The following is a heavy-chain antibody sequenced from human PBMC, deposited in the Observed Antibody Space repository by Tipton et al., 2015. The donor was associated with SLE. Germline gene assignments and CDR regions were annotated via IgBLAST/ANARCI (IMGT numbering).Heavy chain of an antibody. Sequence: TLSLTCSVSGGSITNSNYFWGWIRQPPGKGLEWIGNIYSSGTSYYNPSLESRVTISIDASTNQFSLRLNSVTAADTAVYYCATDGGYQGFDWGFDYWGQGSLVSVSS. CDR2: IYSSGTS. V-gene: IGHV4-39*07. CDR3: ATDGGYQGFDWGFDY. CDR1: GGSITNSNYF. D-gene: IGHD5-12*01. J-gene: IGHJ4*02.